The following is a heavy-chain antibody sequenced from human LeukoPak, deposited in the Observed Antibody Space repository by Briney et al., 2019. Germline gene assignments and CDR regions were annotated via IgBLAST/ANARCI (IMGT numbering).Heavy chain of an antibody. CDR2: INPSGGST. J-gene: IGHJ3*02. Sequence: ASVKVSCKASGYTFTSYYMHWVRQAPGQGLESMGIINPSGGSTSYAQKFQGRVTMIRDTSTSTVYMELSSLRSEDTAVYYCARDKTLTIFGVVISGAFDIWGQGTMVTVSS. D-gene: IGHD3-3*01. CDR1: GYTFTSYY. CDR3: ARDKTLTIFGVVISGAFDI. V-gene: IGHV1-46*01.